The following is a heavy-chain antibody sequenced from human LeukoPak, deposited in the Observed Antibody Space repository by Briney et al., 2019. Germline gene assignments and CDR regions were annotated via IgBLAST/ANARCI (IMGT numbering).Heavy chain of an antibody. CDR1: GFTFSSYS. V-gene: IGHV3-48*01. CDR2: ISSSSSTI. J-gene: IGHJ4*02. CDR3: ARVRLRLGELSLHFVY. Sequence: GGSLRLSCAASGFTFSSYSMNWVRQAPGKGLEWVSYISSSSSTIYYADSVKGRFTISRDNAKNSLYLQMNSLRAEDTAVYYCARVRLRLGELSLHFVYWGQGTLVTVSS. D-gene: IGHD3-16*02.